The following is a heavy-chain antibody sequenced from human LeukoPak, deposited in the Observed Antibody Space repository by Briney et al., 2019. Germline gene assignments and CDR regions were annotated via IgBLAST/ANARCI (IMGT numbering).Heavy chain of an antibody. CDR2: IKQDGSEK. V-gene: IGHV3-7*04. D-gene: IGHD6-13*01. J-gene: IGHJ4*02. CDR3: ARGTIAAAGYYYFDY. Sequence: PGGSLRLSCAASGFTFSSYWMSWVRQAPGKGLEWVANIKQDGSEKYYVDSVKGRFTIPRDNAKNSLYLQMNSLRAEDTAVYYCARGTIAAAGYYYFDYWGQGTLVTVSS. CDR1: GFTFSSYW.